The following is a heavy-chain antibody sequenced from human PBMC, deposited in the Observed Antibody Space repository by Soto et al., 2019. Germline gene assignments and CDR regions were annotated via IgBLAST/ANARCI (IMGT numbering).Heavy chain of an antibody. D-gene: IGHD1-26*01. V-gene: IGHV3-48*01. J-gene: IGHJ4*02. CDR2: ISSSSSTI. CDR3: VKSTARYGGFFSPFDY. Sequence: GGSLRLSCAASGFTFSSCAMGWVRQAPGKGLEWVSYISSSSSTIYYADSVKGRFTISRDNAKNSLYLQMNSLRAEDTAVYYCVKSTARYGGFFSPFDYWGQGTLVTVSS. CDR1: GFTFSSCA.